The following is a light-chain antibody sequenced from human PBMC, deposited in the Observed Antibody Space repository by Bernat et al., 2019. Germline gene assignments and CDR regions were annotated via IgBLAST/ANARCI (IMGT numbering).Light chain of an antibody. CDR1: SSNIGAGYD. J-gene: IGLJ1*01. Sequence: QSVLTQPPSVSGAPWQRITIPCTGSSSNIGAGYDVHWYQQLPGTAPKLLIYGNINRPSGVPDRFSGSKSGTSASLAITGLQAEDEADYYCQSYDSSLSGSQVFGTGTKGTVL. CDR2: GNI. CDR3: QSYDSSLSGSQV. V-gene: IGLV1-40*01.